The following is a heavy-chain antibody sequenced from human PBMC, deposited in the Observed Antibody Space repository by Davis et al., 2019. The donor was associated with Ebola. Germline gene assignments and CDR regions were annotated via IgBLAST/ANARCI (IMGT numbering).Heavy chain of an antibody. CDR1: VCTFSSYP. D-gene: IGHD2-15*01. CDR3: ARRGYCSGGNCDFYYYYGMDV. CDR2: IIPIFGTA. Sequence: AASVPVSCKASVCTFSSYPISWVRQAPGQGLEWMGGIIPIFGTANYAQKFQGRVTITADKSTSTAYMELSSLRSEDTAVYYCARRGYCSGGNCDFYYYYGMDVWGQGTTVTVSS. J-gene: IGHJ6*02. V-gene: IGHV1-69*06.